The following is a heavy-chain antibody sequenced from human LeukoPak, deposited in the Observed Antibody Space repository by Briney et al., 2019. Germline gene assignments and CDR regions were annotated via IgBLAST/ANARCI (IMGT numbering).Heavy chain of an antibody. Sequence: GGSLRLSCAVSGITVSNYGMSWVRQAPGKGLEWVAGISGSGGGTNYADSVKGRFTISRDNFKNTLYLQMNSLRAEDTAVYFCAKRGVVIRVILVGFHKEANYFDSWGQGALVTVSS. D-gene: IGHD3-22*01. CDR2: ISGSGGGT. J-gene: IGHJ4*02. CDR3: AKRGVVIRVILVGFHKEANYFDS. V-gene: IGHV3-23*01. CDR1: GITVSNYG.